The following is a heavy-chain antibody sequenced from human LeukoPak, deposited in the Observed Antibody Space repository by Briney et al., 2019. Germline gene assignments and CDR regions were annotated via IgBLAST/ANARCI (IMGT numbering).Heavy chain of an antibody. CDR3: ARVGDPDGFDY. CDR1: GFTFSSYS. D-gene: IGHD2-21*02. V-gene: IGHV3-21*01. J-gene: IGHJ4*02. CDR2: ISSSSSYI. Sequence: GGSLRLSCAASGFTFSSYSMNWVRQAPGEGLEWVSSISSSSSYIYYADSVKGRFTISRDNAKNSLYLQMNSLRAEDTAVYYCARVGDPDGFDYWGQGTLVTVSS.